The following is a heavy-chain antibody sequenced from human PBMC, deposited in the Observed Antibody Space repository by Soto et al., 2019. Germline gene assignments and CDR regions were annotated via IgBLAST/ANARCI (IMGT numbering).Heavy chain of an antibody. CDR2: IYYSGST. D-gene: IGHD1-26*01. CDR3: SRLLRVGATRPIDY. Sequence: QVQLQESGPGLVKPSQTLSLTCTVSGGSISSGDYYWSWIRQPPGKGLEWIGYIYYSGSTYYNPALKSRVTISVDASKKQVSLKLSSVAAADTAVYYCSRLLRVGATRPIDYWGQGTLVTVSS. J-gene: IGHJ4*02. V-gene: IGHV4-30-4*01. CDR1: GGSISSGDYY.